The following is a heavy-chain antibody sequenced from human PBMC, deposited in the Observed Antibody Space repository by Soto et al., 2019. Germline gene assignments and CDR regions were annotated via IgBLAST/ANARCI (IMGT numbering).Heavy chain of an antibody. V-gene: IGHV3-13*01. CDR2: IGTAGDT. D-gene: IGHD6-19*01. CDR3: VRGEPESSGISADDAFAI. J-gene: IGHJ3*02. Sequence: PGGSLRLSCAASGFMFSSCDMHWVRQGRGKGLEWVEAIGTAGDTYYLGSVKGRFTISRENDKKSLNLQISDIRIEDTAFYYCVRGEPESSGISADDAFAIWGQGTVVTVSS. CDR1: GFMFSSCD.